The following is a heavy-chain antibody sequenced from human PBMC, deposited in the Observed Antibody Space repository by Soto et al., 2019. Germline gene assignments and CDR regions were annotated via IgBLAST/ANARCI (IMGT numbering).Heavy chain of an antibody. Sequence: PSETLSLTCTVSGGSISSYYWSWIRQPPGKGLEWIGYIYYSGSTNYNPSLKSRVTISVDTSKNQFSLKLSSVTAADTAVYYCARRCSGGSCYANDAFDIWGQGTMVTVSS. CDR2: IYYSGST. D-gene: IGHD2-15*01. CDR3: ARRCSGGSCYANDAFDI. CDR1: GGSISSYY. V-gene: IGHV4-59*08. J-gene: IGHJ3*02.